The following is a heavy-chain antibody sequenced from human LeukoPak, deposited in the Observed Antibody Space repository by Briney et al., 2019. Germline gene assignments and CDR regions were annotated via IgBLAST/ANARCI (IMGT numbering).Heavy chain of an antibody. Sequence: PSETLSLTCTVSGGSISSGGYYWSWIRQHPGKGLEWIGYIYYSGSTYYNPSLKSRVTISVDTSKNQFSLKLSSVTAADTAVFYCARHRAEMATIPDDAFDMWGQGTMVTVSS. J-gene: IGHJ3*02. CDR3: ARHRAEMATIPDDAFDM. D-gene: IGHD5-24*01. CDR1: GGSISSGGYY. V-gene: IGHV4-31*03. CDR2: IYYSGST.